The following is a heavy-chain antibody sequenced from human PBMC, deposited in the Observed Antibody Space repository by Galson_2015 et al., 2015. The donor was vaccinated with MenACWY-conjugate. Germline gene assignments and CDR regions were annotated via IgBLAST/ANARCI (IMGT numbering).Heavy chain of an antibody. V-gene: IGHV5-51*01. D-gene: IGHD6-13*01. CDR2: IYTDDSDT. Sequence: QSGAEVKKPGESLKISCKGSGYSFTSYRIAWVRQMPGKGLEWMGIIYTDDSDTRYSPSFQDQVTISADKSTSTAYLQWSSLKASDTAMYYYTRHLTAAGYFANWGQGTLVTVSS. CDR3: TRHLTAAGYFAN. CDR1: GYSFTSYR. J-gene: IGHJ4*02.